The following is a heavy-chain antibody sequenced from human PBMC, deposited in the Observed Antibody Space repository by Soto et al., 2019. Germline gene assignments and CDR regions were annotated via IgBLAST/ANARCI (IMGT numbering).Heavy chain of an antibody. V-gene: IGHV1-3*01. CDR2: INAGDGNT. CDR3: TRDYYDSSGYYPKFDY. Sequence: ASVKVSCKASGYTFTYYTMHWVRQAPGQSLEWMGWINAGDGNTKYSPNFQGRITITRDTSASTVYMELSSLRSEDTAVYFCTRDYYDSSGYYPKFDYWGQGTLVTVSS. CDR1: GYTFTYYT. D-gene: IGHD3-22*01. J-gene: IGHJ4*02.